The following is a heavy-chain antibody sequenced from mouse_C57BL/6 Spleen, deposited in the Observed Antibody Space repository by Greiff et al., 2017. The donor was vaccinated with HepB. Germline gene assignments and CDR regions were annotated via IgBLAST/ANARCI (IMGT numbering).Heavy chain of an antibody. Sequence: DVMLVESGGGLVKPGGSLKLSCAASGFTFSDYGMHWVRQAPEKGLEWVAYISSGSSTIYYADTVKGRVTISRDNAKNTLFLQMTSLRSEDTAMYYCARSSDAMDYWGQGTSVTVSS. D-gene: IGHD6-1*01. CDR3: ARSSDAMDY. V-gene: IGHV5-17*01. CDR1: GFTFSDYG. CDR2: ISSGSSTI. J-gene: IGHJ4*01.